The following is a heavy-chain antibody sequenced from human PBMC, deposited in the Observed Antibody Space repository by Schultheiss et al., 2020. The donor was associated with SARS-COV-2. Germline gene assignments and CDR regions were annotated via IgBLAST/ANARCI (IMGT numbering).Heavy chain of an antibody. V-gene: IGHV4-38-2*01. CDR1: GYSISSGYY. Sequence: SETLSLTCAVYGYSISSGYYWGWIRQPPGKGLEWIGSIYHTGSTYHNPSLKSRVAISVDTSKNQFSLKVDSVTAADTAMYFCARVGRIGSGGDRPGALDNWGQGTLVTVSS. J-gene: IGHJ4*02. CDR2: IYHTGST. CDR3: ARVGRIGSGGDRPGALDN. D-gene: IGHD2-21*01.